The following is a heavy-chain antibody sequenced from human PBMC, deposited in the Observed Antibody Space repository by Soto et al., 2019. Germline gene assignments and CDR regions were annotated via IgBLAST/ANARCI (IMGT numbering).Heavy chain of an antibody. CDR2: IIPIFGTA. CDR1: GGTFSSYA. J-gene: IGHJ6*02. Sequence: SVKVSCKASGGTFSSYAISWVRQAPGQGLEWMGGIIPIFGTANYAQKFQGRVTITADESTSTAYMELSSLRSEDTAVYYCARLCSGGSCYVGTYYGMDVWGQGTTVTVSS. V-gene: IGHV1-69*13. CDR3: ARLCSGGSCYVGTYYGMDV. D-gene: IGHD2-15*01.